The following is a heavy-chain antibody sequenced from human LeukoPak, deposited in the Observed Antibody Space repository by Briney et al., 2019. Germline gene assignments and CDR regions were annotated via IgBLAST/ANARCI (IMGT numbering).Heavy chain of an antibody. CDR1: GGSISSYY. J-gene: IGHJ4*02. CDR2: IYYSGST. CDR3: ARGLPYYYDSSGYTY. D-gene: IGHD3-22*01. Sequence: SETLSLTCTVSGGSISSYYWSWIRQPPGKGLEWIGSIYYSGSTNYNPSLKSRVTISVDTSKNQFSLKLSSVTAADTAVYYCARGLPYYYDSSGYTYWGQGTLVTVSS. V-gene: IGHV4-59*12.